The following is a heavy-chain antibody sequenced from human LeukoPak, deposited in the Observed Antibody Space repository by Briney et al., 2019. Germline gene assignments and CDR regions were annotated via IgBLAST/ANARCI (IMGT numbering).Heavy chain of an antibody. CDR3: ARDQQYSSSSERNWFDP. V-gene: IGHV4-4*07. CDR1: GGSISSYY. D-gene: IGHD6-6*01. J-gene: IGHJ5*02. CDR2: IYTSGST. Sequence: SETLSLTCTVSGGSISSYYWSWIRQPAGKGLEWIGRIYTSGSTNYNPSLKSRVTMSVDTSKNQSSLKLSSVTAADTAVYYCARDQQYSSSSERNWFDPWGQGTLVTVSS.